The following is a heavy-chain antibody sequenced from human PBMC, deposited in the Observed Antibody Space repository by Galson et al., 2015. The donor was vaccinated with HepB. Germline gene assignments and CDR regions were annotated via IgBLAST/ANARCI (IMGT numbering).Heavy chain of an antibody. D-gene: IGHD2-21*01. CDR2: ISSSGSTI. CDR3: VADYYYGMDV. CDR1: GFTFSSYE. Sequence: SVRLSCAASGFTFSSYEMNWVRQAPGKGLEWVSYISSSGSTIYYADSVKGRFTISKDNAKNSLYLQMNSLRAEDTAVYYCVADYYYGMDVWGQGTTVTVSS. J-gene: IGHJ6*02. V-gene: IGHV3-48*03.